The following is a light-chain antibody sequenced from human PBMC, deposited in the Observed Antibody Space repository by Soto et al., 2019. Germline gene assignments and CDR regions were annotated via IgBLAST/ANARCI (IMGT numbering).Light chain of an antibody. CDR3: QQYRSSPALT. V-gene: IGKV3-20*01. Sequence: EIVLTQSPGTLSLSPGERATLSCRASQSVSSSYLAWYQQKPGQAPRLLIYGASSRATGIPDRFSGSGSGTDFTLTISRLEPEDFAVYYYQQYRSSPALTCGAGTKADIK. J-gene: IGKJ4*01. CDR2: GAS. CDR1: QSVSSSY.